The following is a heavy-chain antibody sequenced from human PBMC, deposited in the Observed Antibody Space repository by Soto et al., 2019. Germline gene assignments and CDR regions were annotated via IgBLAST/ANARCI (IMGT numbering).Heavy chain of an antibody. D-gene: IGHD2-15*01. J-gene: IGHJ3*02. V-gene: IGHV3-21*01. CDR3: ATDIVVVVAAQTPGGNAFDI. CDR1: GFTFSSYS. Sequence: GGSLRLSCAASGFTFSSYSMNWVRQAPGKGLEWVSSISSSSSYIYYADSVKGRFTISRDNAKNSLYLQMNSLRAEDTAVYYCATDIVVVVAAQTPGGNAFDIWGQGTMVTVSS. CDR2: ISSSSSYI.